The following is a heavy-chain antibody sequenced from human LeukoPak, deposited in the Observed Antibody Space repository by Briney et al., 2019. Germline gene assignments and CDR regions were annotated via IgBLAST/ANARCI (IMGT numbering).Heavy chain of an antibody. CDR2: IYYSGST. CDR1: GGSISSYC. D-gene: IGHD3-10*01. Sequence: PSETLSLTCTVSGGSISSYCWSWIRQPPGKGLEWIGYIYYSGSTNYNPSLKSRVTISVDTSKNQFSLKLSSVTAADTAVYYCARGYYYGSGSAIDYWGQGTLVTVSS. J-gene: IGHJ4*02. CDR3: ARGYYYGSGSAIDY. V-gene: IGHV4-59*01.